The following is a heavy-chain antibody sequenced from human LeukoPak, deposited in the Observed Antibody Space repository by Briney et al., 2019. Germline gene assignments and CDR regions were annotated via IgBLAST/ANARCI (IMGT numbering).Heavy chain of an antibody. Sequence: ASVKVSCKASGYTFTSYGISWVRQAPGQGLEWMGRIIPILGIANYAQKFQGRVTITADKSTSTAYMELSSLRSEDTAVYYCARAYSSSSDYYYYGMDVWGQGTTVTVSS. D-gene: IGHD6-6*01. V-gene: IGHV1-69*04. CDR2: IIPILGIA. CDR1: GYTFTSYG. CDR3: ARAYSSSSDYYYYGMDV. J-gene: IGHJ6*02.